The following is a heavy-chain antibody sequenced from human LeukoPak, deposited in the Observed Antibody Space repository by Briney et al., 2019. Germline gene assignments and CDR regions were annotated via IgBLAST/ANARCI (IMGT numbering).Heavy chain of an antibody. V-gene: IGHV4-59*08. CDR1: GGSISGYY. CDR3: ARSGTRSAGAFDI. CDR2: VYSSGST. J-gene: IGHJ3*02. Sequence: SETLSLTCTVSGGSISGYYWTWIRQSPGKGLEWIAYVYSSGSTNYNPSLYSRVTISLDTSKNQFTLKLSSVTAADTAVYFCARSGTRSAGAFDIWGQGTMVTVSS. D-gene: IGHD6-25*01.